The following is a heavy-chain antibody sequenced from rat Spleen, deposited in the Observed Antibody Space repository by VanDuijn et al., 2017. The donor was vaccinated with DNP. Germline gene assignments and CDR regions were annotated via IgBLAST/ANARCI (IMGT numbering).Heavy chain of an antibody. J-gene: IGHJ2*01. CDR3: ARHVLPLRVWDY. D-gene: IGHD1-4*01. Sequence: EVQLVESGGGLVQPGRSLKLSCAASGFTFSDYYMAWVRQAPTKGLEWVAYISYDGSHSNYGDSVKGRFTISRDNAKSTLYLQMNSLRSEDMATYYCARHVLPLRVWDYWGQGVMVTVSS. V-gene: IGHV5-22*01. CDR1: GFTFSDYY. CDR2: ISYDGSHS.